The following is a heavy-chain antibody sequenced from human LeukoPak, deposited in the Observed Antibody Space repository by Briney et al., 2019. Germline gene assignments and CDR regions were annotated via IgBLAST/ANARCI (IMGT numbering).Heavy chain of an antibody. V-gene: IGHV3-21*01. Sequence: PGGSLRLSCAASGFTFSSYSMNWVRQAPGKGLEWVSSISSSSSYIYYADSVKGRITISRDNAKNSLYLQMNSLRAEDTAVYYCARDARFVVVPAATDYWGQGTLVTVSS. CDR3: ARDARFVVVPAATDY. J-gene: IGHJ4*02. D-gene: IGHD2-2*01. CDR1: GFTFSSYS. CDR2: ISSSSSYI.